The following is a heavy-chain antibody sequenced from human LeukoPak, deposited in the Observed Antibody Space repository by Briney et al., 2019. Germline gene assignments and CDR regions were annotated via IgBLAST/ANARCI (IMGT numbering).Heavy chain of an antibody. V-gene: IGHV5-10-1*01. CDR1: GYSVTSYW. CDR3: ARARGDHYSFDY. D-gene: IGHD3-10*01. Sequence: GESLKISGKGYGYSVTSYWIIWVRQMPGKGLEWMGRIDPSDSYTNYSPSLQGHVTISADKSISAAYLQWSNLKASDTAMYYCARARGDHYSFDYWGQGTLVTVSS. J-gene: IGHJ4*02. CDR2: IDPSDSYT.